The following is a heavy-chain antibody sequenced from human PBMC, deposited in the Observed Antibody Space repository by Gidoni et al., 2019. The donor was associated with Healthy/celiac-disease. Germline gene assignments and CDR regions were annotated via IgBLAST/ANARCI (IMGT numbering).Heavy chain of an antibody. CDR2: ISAYNGNT. CDR3: ARGGLYCSSTSCYSGDY. CDR1: GYTFPSYA. J-gene: IGHJ4*02. D-gene: IGHD2-2*02. Sequence: QVQLVQSGAEVKKPGASVKVPCKASGYTFPSYAISWVRQAPGQGIEWMGWISAYNGNTNDAQKLQGRVTMTTEPSTSTAYMELRSLRSDDTAVYYCARGGLYCSSTSCYSGDYWGQGTLVTVSS. V-gene: IGHV1-18*01.